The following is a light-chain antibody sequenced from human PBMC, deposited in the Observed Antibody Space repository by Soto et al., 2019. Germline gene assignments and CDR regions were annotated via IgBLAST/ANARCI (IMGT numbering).Light chain of an antibody. CDR3: NSYPGTTTLHV. Sequence: QAVLSQPGSVSVSLGQAITISGTGTSSDVGGYKYVSWYQQHPGKAPKLMIYEVSNRPSGVSNRFSGSKSGNTASLTISGLQPEDEADYYCNSYPGTTTLHVLGTGPNVTAL. J-gene: IGLJ1*01. V-gene: IGLV2-14*01. CDR2: EVS. CDR1: SSDVGGYKY.